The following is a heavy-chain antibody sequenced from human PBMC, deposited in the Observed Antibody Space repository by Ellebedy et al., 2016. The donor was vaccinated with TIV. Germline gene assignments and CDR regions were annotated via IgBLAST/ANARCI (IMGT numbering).Heavy chain of an antibody. J-gene: IGHJ5*02. Sequence: SETLSLXCTVSGGSISSGGYYWSWIRQPPGKGLEWIGYIYYSGSTNYNPSLKSRVTISVDTSKNQFSLKLSSVTAADTAVYYCARTIAATNWFDPWGQGTLVTVSS. D-gene: IGHD6-13*01. CDR3: ARTIAATNWFDP. CDR1: GGSISSGGYY. V-gene: IGHV4-61*08. CDR2: IYYSGST.